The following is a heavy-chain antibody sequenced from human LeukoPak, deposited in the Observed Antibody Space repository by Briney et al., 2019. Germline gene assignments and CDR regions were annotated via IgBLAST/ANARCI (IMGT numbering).Heavy chain of an antibody. CDR2: IIPIFGTA. CDR1: GGTFSSYA. D-gene: IGHD2-2*01. V-gene: IGHV1-69*13. Sequence: SVKVSCKASGGTFSSYAISWVRQAPGQGLEWMGGIIPIFGTANYAQKFQGRVTITADESTSTAYMELSSLRSEDTAVYYCARTMTDTVVVPASSYYFDYWGQGTLVTVSS. CDR3: ARTMTDTVVVPASSYYFDY. J-gene: IGHJ4*02.